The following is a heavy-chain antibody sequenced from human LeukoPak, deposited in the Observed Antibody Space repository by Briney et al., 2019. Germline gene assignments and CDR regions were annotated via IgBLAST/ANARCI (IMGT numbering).Heavy chain of an antibody. CDR3: ARMMYQYYYYYGMDV. J-gene: IGHJ6*02. CDR1: GFTVSSNY. D-gene: IGHD2-8*01. Sequence: PGGSLRLSCAASGFTVSSNYMSWVRQAPGKGLEWVSVIYSGGSTYYADSVKGRFTISRDNSKNTLYLQMNSLRAEDTAVYYCARMMYQYYYYYGMDVWGQGTTVTVSS. CDR2: IYSGGST. V-gene: IGHV3-53*01.